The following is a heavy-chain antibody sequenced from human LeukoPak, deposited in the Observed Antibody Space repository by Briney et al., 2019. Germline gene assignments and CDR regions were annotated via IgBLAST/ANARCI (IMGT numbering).Heavy chain of an antibody. CDR2: IIPILGIA. J-gene: IGHJ5*02. Sequence: GASVKVSCKASGGTFSSYAISWVRQAPGQGLEWMGRIIPILGIANYAQKFQGRVTITADKSTSTAYMELSSLRSEDPAVYYCARGDGYNLYNWFDPWGQGTLVTVSS. CDR1: GGTFSSYA. V-gene: IGHV1-69*04. D-gene: IGHD5-24*01. CDR3: ARGDGYNLYNWFDP.